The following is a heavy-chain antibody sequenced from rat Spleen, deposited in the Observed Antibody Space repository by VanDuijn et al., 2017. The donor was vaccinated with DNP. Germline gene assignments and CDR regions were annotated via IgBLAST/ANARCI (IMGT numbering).Heavy chain of an antibody. V-gene: IGHV5-27*01. Sequence: EVQLVESGGGLVQPGRSLKLSCAASGFTFSDYYMAWVRQAPTKGLEWVAYISTSGGSTYYRDSVKGRFTVSRDNAKSTLYLQMNSLRSEDMATYYCAKNSGYYFDYWGQGVMVTVSS. J-gene: IGHJ2*01. CDR3: AKNSGYYFDY. D-gene: IGHD4-3*01. CDR1: GFTFSDYY. CDR2: ISTSGGST.